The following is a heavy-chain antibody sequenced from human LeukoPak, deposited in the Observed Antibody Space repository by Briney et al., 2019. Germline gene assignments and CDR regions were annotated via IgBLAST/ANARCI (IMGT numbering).Heavy chain of an antibody. CDR3: ARDARRTRVGVY. CDR1: GFTFSRYW. D-gene: IGHD3-16*01. J-gene: IGHJ4*02. CDR2: IKQDGSGK. V-gene: IGHV3-7*01. Sequence: WGSLRLSCAASGFTFSRYWITWVRQAPGKGLEWVANIKQDGSGKYYVDSVKGRFTISRDNAKNSLYLQMNSLRAEDTAVYYCARDARRTRVGVYWGQGTLVTVSS.